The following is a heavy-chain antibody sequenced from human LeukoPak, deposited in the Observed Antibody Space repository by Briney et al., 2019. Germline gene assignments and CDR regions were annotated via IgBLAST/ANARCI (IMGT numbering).Heavy chain of an antibody. Sequence: ASVKVSCKASGGTFSSYAISWVRQAPGQGLEWTGRIIPILGIANYAQKFQGRVTITADKSTSTAYMELSSLRSEDTAVYYCARGNCSSTSCYVGYYYYGMDVWGQGTTVTVSS. CDR3: ARGNCSSTSCYVGYYYYGMDV. V-gene: IGHV1-69*04. D-gene: IGHD2-2*01. J-gene: IGHJ6*02. CDR1: GGTFSSYA. CDR2: IIPILGIA.